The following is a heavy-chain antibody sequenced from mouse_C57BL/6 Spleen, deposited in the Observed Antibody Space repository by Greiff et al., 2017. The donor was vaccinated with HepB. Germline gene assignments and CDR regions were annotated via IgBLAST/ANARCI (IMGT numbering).Heavy chain of an antibody. Sequence: VHVKQSGPELVKPGASVKISCKASGYSFTGYYMNWVKQSPEKSLEWIGEINPSTGGTTYNQKFKAKATLTVDKSSSTAYMQLKSLTSEDSAVYYCARDYYGSRGGYFDVWGTGTTVTVSS. V-gene: IGHV1-42*01. CDR2: INPSTGGT. CDR3: ARDYYGSRGGYFDV. J-gene: IGHJ1*03. CDR1: GYSFTGYY. D-gene: IGHD1-1*01.